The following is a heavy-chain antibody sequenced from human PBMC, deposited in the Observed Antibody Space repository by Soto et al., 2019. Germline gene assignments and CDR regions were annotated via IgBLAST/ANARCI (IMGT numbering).Heavy chain of an antibody. CDR1: GFSFSSYA. J-gene: IGHJ5*02. V-gene: IGHV3-30-3*01. Sequence: QVRLVESGGGVVQPGRSLRLSCTAPGFSFSSYAMYWFRQPPGKGLEWVAVISHDGINKHYADSVKGRVTVSRDNSNHSLDLQLNSQRGEDTAMYYCARDMYSSDYFVKWFEPWGQGTLVTVSS. D-gene: IGHD6-19*01. CDR2: ISHDGINK. CDR3: ARDMYSSDYFVKWFEP.